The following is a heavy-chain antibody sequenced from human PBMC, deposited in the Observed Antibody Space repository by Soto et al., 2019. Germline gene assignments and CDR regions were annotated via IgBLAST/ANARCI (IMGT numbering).Heavy chain of an antibody. CDR1: GGSISSGCYS. Sequence: PSEXLSLTCAVSGGSISSGCYSWSWIRQPPGKGLEWIGYIYHSGSTYYNPSLKSRVTISVDRSKNQFSLKLSSVPAADTAVYYCARVASDSSSYYFDYWGQGTLVTVSS. CDR3: ARVASDSSSYYFDY. CDR2: IYHSGST. D-gene: IGHD2-21*01. V-gene: IGHV4-30-2*01. J-gene: IGHJ4*02.